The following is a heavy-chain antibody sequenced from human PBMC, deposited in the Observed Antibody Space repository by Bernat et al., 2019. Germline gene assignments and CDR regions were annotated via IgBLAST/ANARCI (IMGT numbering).Heavy chain of an antibody. V-gene: IGHV4-39*01. J-gene: IGHJ3*02. D-gene: IGHD2-2*01. CDR3: ARLGYCSSTSCYAFDI. Sequence: QLQLQESGPGLVKPSETLSLTCTVSGGPISSSSYYWGWIRQPPGKGLEWIGSIYYSGSTYYNPSLKSRVTISVDTSKNQFSLKLSSVTAADTAVYYCARLGYCSSTSCYAFDIWGQGTMVTVSS. CDR2: IYYSGST. CDR1: GGPISSSSYY.